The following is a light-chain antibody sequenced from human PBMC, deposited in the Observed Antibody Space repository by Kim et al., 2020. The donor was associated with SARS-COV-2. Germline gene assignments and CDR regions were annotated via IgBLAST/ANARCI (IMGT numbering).Light chain of an antibody. V-gene: IGLV2-14*03. CDR3: SSYTSSNTLV. CDR1: SSDVGAYNY. J-gene: IGLJ1*01. Sequence: QSALTQPASVSGSPGQSITISCTGTSSDVGAYNYLSWYQQHPGKAPKLLIYDVSNRPSGVSDRFSGSKSGNTASLTISGLQAEDEADYYCSSYTSSNTLVFGTGTKVTVL. CDR2: DVS.